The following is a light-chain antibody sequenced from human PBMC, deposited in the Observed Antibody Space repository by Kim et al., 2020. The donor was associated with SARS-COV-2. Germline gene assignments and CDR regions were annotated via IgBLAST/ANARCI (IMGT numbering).Light chain of an antibody. CDR1: NIGSKS. CDR2: YDS. V-gene: IGLV3-21*04. Sequence: SYELTQPPSVSVAPGKTARITCGGNNIGSKSVHWYQQKPGQAPVLVIYYDSDRPSGIPERFSGSNSGNTATLTISRVEAGDEADYYCQVWDSSSDPHVVFGGGTKLTVL. J-gene: IGLJ2*01. CDR3: QVWDSSSDPHVV.